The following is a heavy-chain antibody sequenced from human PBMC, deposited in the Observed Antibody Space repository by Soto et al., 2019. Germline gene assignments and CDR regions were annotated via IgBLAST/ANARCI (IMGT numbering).Heavy chain of an antibody. CDR2: ISGSGGST. Sequence: RLPYTASEFKFIDHARSRILKTPGKGLEWVSAISGSGGSTYYADSVKGRFTISRDNSKNTLYLQMNSLRAEDTAVYYCAKEHKYGQISDFWGQGTLVPVFS. CDR1: EFKFIDHA. CDR3: AKEHKYGQISDF. J-gene: IGHJ4*02. D-gene: IGHD3-10*01. V-gene: IGHV3-23*01.